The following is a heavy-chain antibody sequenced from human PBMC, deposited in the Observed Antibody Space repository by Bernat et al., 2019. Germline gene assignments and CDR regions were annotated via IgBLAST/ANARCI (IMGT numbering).Heavy chain of an antibody. Sequence: QVQLVQSGAEVKKPGSSVKVSCKASGGTFSSYTISWVRQAPGQGLEWMGRIIPILGIANYAQKFQGRVTITADKSTSTAYMELSSLRSEDTAVYYCARGYYGWGSGTAGYWGQGTLVTVSS. CDR1: GGTFSSYT. J-gene: IGHJ4*02. D-gene: IGHD3-10*01. CDR2: IIPILGIA. V-gene: IGHV1-69*02. CDR3: ARGYYGWGSGTAGY.